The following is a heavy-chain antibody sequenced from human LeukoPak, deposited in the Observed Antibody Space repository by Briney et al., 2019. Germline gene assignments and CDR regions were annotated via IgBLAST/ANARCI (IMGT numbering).Heavy chain of an antibody. D-gene: IGHD4-17*01. Sequence: ASVKVSCKASGGTFSSYAISWVRQAPGQGPEWMGWISAYNGNTNYAQKLQGRVTMTTDTSTSTAYMELRSLRSDDTAVYYCARVYGDYVGWFDPWGQGTLVTVSS. CDR1: GGTFSSYA. CDR2: ISAYNGNT. V-gene: IGHV1-18*01. J-gene: IGHJ5*02. CDR3: ARVYGDYVGWFDP.